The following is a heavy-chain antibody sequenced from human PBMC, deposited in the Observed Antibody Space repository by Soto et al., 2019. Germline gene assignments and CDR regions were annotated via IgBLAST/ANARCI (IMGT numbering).Heavy chain of an antibody. CDR3: ARDLYGHYILDY. J-gene: IGHJ4*02. CDR2: IYSGGST. Sequence: GGSLRLSCAASGFTVSSNYMSWVRQAPGKGLEWVSVIYSGGSTYYADSVKGRFTISRDNSKNTLHLQMNSLRAEDTAVYYCARDLYGHYILDYWGQGTLVTVSS. V-gene: IGHV3-66*01. CDR1: GFTVSSNY. D-gene: IGHD4-17*01.